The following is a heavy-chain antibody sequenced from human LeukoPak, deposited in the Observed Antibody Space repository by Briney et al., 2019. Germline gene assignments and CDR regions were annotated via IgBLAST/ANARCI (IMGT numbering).Heavy chain of an antibody. Sequence: SETLSLTCTVSDGSINTYYWSWIRQPPGKGLEWIGEINHSGSTNYNPSLKSRVTISVDTSKNQFSLKLSSVTAEDTAVYYCARADYDFWSGYLNYWGQGTLVTVSS. V-gene: IGHV4-34*01. J-gene: IGHJ4*02. CDR3: ARADYDFWSGYLNY. CDR2: INHSGST. D-gene: IGHD3-3*01. CDR1: DGSINTYY.